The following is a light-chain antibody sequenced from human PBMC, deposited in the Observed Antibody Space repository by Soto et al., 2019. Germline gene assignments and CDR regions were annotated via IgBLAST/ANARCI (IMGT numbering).Light chain of an antibody. CDR1: QSLNNW. CDR2: RVS. Sequence: DIQMTQSPSTLSASVGDRVIITCRASQSLNNWLAWYQQKPGKAPKLLIYRVSNLASGVPSRFSGSASETEFTLAISSLQPDDSATYYCLQYIYYPLTFGGGTKVEIE. CDR3: LQYIYYPLT. V-gene: IGKV1-5*03. J-gene: IGKJ4*01.